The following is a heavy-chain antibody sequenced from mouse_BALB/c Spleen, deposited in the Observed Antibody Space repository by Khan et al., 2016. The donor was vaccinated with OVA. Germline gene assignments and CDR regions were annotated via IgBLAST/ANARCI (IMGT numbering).Heavy chain of an antibody. V-gene: IGHV3-1*02. D-gene: IGHD4-1*01. Sequence: EVQLQESGPDLVKPSQSLSLTCTVTGYSITSGYSWHWIRQFPGNKLDCMGYIHYSGSTNSNPSLKSRISITRDTSKNQFFLQLNSVTTEDPATYYCARWGLTGTGYYFDYWGQGTTLTVSS. J-gene: IGHJ2*01. CDR3: ARWGLTGTGYYFDY. CDR2: IHYSGST. CDR1: GYSITSGYS.